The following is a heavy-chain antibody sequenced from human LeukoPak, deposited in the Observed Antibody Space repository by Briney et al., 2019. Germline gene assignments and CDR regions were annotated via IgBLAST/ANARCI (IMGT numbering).Heavy chain of an antibody. CDR2: ISHGGST. V-gene: IGHV4-38-2*02. D-gene: IGHD2/OR15-2a*01. CDR3: ARQADVPSSIGYFDF. Sequence: SETLSLTCTVSGDSIRSHYWGWIRQPPGKGLEWIGSISHGGSTHYNASLKSRVTISLEASKNQFSLRLSSVTAADTAVYYCARQADVPSSIGYFDFWGQGAPVTVSS. J-gene: IGHJ4*02. CDR1: GDSIRSHY.